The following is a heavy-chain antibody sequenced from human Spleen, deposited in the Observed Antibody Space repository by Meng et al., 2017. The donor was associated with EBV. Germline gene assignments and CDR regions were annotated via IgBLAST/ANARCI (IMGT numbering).Heavy chain of an antibody. CDR2: ISTSGST. CDR3: TTRLYFDDSYGSLWDN. J-gene: IGHJ4*02. CDR1: GGSISGTNW. Sequence: QVQLQQWGARLLKPSETLSLTCGVSGGSISGTNWWTWVRQPPGKGLEWIGEISTSGSTSYNPSLKSRTTISLDKSKNQFSLKLTSVTAADTAAYYCTTRLYFDDSYGSLWDNWGQGTLVTVSA. V-gene: IGHV4-4*02. D-gene: IGHD3-22*01.